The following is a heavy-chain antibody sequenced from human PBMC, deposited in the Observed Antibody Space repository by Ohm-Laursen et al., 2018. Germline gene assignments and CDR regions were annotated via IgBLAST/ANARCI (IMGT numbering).Heavy chain of an antibody. CDR2: ISNDGSNK. CDR3: ARAWYSSSPEA. Sequence: SLRLSCAASGFTFSTFGMHWVRQAPGKGLEWVAVISNDGSNKYYADSVKGRFTISRDNAKNTLYLQMNSLRAEDTAVYYCARAWYSSSPEAWGQGTLVTVSS. J-gene: IGHJ4*02. V-gene: IGHV3-30*03. CDR1: GFTFSTFG. D-gene: IGHD6-13*01.